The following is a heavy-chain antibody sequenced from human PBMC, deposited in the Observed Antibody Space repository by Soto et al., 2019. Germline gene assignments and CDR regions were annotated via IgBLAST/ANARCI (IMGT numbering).Heavy chain of an antibody. CDR3: ASQIRHYDSWSNTYYYYGLDA. CDR2: IYPGDSDT. V-gene: IGHV5-51*01. J-gene: IGHJ6*02. CDR1: EYSFSTYW. Sequence: GESLKISCKGSEYSFSTYWIAWVRQMPGKGLEWMGIIYPGDSDTRYSPSFQGQVTISADKSISTAHLQWSSLKASDTAMYYCASQIRHYDSWSNTYYYYGLDAWVPGTTITVS. D-gene: IGHD3-3*01.